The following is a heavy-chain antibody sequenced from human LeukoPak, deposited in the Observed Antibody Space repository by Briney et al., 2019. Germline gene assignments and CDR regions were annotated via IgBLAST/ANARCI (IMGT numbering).Heavy chain of an antibody. CDR2: VYTSGST. CDR3: ARLITGTTTAFDI. J-gene: IGHJ3*02. Sequence: SETLSLTCSVSGGSISGYYWTWIRQPAGKGLEGIGRVYTSGSTHYNPSLPTRLTMSVHTSKNQFSLKLSSVPAADTAVYYCARLITGTTTAFDIWGQGTMVTVSS. D-gene: IGHD1-7*01. V-gene: IGHV4-4*07. CDR1: GGSISGYY.